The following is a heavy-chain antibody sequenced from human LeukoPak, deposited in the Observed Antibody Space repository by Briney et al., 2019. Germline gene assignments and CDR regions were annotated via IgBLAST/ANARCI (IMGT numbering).Heavy chain of an antibody. Sequence: PSETLSLTCTVSGGSINSGGFYWSWIRQHPGKGLEWIGYIYYSGSTFYNPSLKSRAAISLDKSKNQFSPNLSSVTAADTAVYYCARGGSFLGNYVYWGQGTLVTVSS. CDR3: ARGGSFLGNYVY. CDR2: IYYSGST. D-gene: IGHD3-16*01. J-gene: IGHJ4*02. CDR1: GGSINSGGFY. V-gene: IGHV4-31*03.